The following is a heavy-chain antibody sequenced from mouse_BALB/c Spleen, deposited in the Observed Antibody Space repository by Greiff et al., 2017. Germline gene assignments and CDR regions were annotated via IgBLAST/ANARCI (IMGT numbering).Heavy chain of an antibody. CDR3: ALELGRFFDY. CDR1: GYAFTNYL. CDR2: INPGSGGT. J-gene: IGHJ2*01. D-gene: IGHD4-1*01. V-gene: IGHV1-54*01. Sequence: QVQLQQSGAELVRPGTSVKVSCKASGYAFTNYLIEWVKQRPGQGLEWIGVINPGSGGTNYNEKFKGKATLTADKSSSTAYMQLSSLTSDDSAVYFCALELGRFFDYWGQGTTLTVSS.